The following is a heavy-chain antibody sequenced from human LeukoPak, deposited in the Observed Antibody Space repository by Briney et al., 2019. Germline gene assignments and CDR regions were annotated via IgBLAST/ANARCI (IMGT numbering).Heavy chain of an antibody. J-gene: IGHJ4*02. CDR3: ARVDWELSGTFDY. V-gene: IGHV3-48*04. D-gene: IGHD1-26*01. Sequence: GGSLRLSCAASGFTFSSYSMNWVRQAPGKGLEWVSYISSSSSTIYYADSVKGRFTISRDNAKNTLYLQMNSLRAEDTAVYYCARVDWELSGTFDYWGQGTLVTVSS. CDR1: GFTFSSYS. CDR2: ISSSSSTI.